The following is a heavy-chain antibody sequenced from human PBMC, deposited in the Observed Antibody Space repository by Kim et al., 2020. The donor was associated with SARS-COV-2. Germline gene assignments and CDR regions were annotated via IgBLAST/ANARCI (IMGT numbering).Heavy chain of an antibody. CDR3: ARDRRLLWCGEFPGWF. CDR2: IYYSGST. J-gene: IGHJ5*01. V-gene: IGHV4-39*07. Sequence: SETLSLTCTVSGGSISSSSYYWGWIRQPPGKGLEWIGSIYYSGSTYYNPSLKSRVTISVDTSKNQFSLKLSSVTAADTAVYYCARDRRLLWCGEFPGWF. CDR1: GGSISSSSYY. D-gene: IGHD3-10*01.